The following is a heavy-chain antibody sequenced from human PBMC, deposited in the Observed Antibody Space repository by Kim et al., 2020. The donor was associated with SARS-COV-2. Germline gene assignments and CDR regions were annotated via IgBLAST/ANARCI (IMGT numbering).Heavy chain of an antibody. D-gene: IGHD6-13*01. V-gene: IGHV3-7*01. Sequence: GGSLRLSCAASGFTFSSYWMSWVRQAPGKGLEWVANIKQDGSEKYYVDSVKGRFTISRDNAKNSLYLQMNSLRAEDTAVYYCARVGSWYSPPYYYYYMDVWGKGTTVTVSS. CDR3: ARVGSWYSPPYYYYYMDV. CDR2: IKQDGSEK. J-gene: IGHJ6*03. CDR1: GFTFSSYW.